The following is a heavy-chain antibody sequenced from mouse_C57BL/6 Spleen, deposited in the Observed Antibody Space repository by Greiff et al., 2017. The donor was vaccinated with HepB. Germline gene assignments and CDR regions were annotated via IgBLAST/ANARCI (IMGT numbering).Heavy chain of an antibody. D-gene: IGHD1-1*02. CDR3: ARHEEGYGLMDY. Sequence: QVQLKESGAELEKPGASVKLSCKASGYTFTEYTIHWVKQRSGQGLEWIGWFYPGSGSIKYNEKFKDKATLTADKSSSTVYMELSRLTSEDSAVYFCARHEEGYGLMDYWGQGTSVTVSS. V-gene: IGHV1-62-2*01. CDR2: FYPGSGSI. CDR1: GYTFTEYT. J-gene: IGHJ4*01.